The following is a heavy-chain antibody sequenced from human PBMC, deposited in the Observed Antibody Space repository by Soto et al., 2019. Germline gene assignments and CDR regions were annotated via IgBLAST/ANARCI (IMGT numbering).Heavy chain of an antibody. V-gene: IGHV4-59*01. CDR2: IYYSGST. D-gene: IGHD1-26*01. J-gene: IGHJ6*02. CDR3: ARDLSRKTRGRYYYYGMDV. CDR1: GGSISSYY. Sequence: SETLSLTCTVSGGSISSYYWSWIRQPPGKGLEWIGYIYYSGSTNYNPSLKSRVTISVDTSKNQFSLKLSSVTAADTAVYYCARDLSRKTRGRYYYYGMDVWGQGTTVTVSS.